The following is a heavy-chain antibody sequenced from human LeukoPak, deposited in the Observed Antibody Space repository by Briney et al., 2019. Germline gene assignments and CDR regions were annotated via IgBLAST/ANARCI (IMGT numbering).Heavy chain of an antibody. V-gene: IGHV4-4*07. Sequence: SETLSLTCTVSGGSLSSYYWNWIRQPAGKGLEWIGRIYTSGSTNYNPSLKSRVTMSVDTSKNQFSLKLSSVTAADTAVYYCARDISRTYGSADAFDIWGQGTMVTVSS. CDR3: ARDISRTYGSADAFDI. CDR2: IYTSGST. CDR1: GGSLSSYY. D-gene: IGHD3-10*01. J-gene: IGHJ3*02.